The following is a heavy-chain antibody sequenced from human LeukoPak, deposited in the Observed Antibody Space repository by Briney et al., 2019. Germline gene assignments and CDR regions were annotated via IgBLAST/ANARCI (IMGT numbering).Heavy chain of an antibody. Sequence: SQTLSLTCTVSGGSISSGGYCWSWIRQPPGKGLEWIGYIYHSGSTYYNPSLKSRVTISVDRSKNQFSLKLSSVTAADTAVYYCAREDSYGYYYYYMDVWGKGTTVTVSS. CDR3: AREDSYGYYYYYMDV. J-gene: IGHJ6*03. CDR2: IYHSGST. V-gene: IGHV4-30-2*01. D-gene: IGHD5-18*01. CDR1: GGSISSGGYC.